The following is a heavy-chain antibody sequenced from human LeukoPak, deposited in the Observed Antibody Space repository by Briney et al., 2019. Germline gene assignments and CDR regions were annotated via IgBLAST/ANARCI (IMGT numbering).Heavy chain of an antibody. CDR1: GGSFSGYY. CDR2: INHSGST. V-gene: IGHV4-34*01. J-gene: IGHJ5*02. CDR3: ARVIRITMVRGVKSNWFDP. D-gene: IGHD3-10*01. Sequence: SETLSLTCAVYGGSFSGYYWSWIRQPPGKGLEWIGEINHSGSTNYNPSLKSRVTISVDTSKNQFSLKLSSVTAADTAVYYCARVIRITMVRGVKSNWFDPWGRGTLVTVSS.